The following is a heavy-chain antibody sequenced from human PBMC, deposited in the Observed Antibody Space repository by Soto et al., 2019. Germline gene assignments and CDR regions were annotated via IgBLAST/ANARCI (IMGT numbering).Heavy chain of an antibody. V-gene: IGHV1-3*01. CDR2: INAGNGNT. D-gene: IGHD6-13*01. CDR1: GYTFTSYA. J-gene: IGHJ4*02. CDR3: ARGLVVQQLPYY. Sequence: ASVKVSCKASGYTFTSYAMHWVRQAPGQRLEWMGWINAGNGNTKYSQKFQGRVTITRDTSASTAYMERSSLRSEDTAVYYCARGLVVQQLPYYWGQGTLVTVSS.